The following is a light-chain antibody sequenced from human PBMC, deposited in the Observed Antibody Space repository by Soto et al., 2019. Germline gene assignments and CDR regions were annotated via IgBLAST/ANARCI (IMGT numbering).Light chain of an antibody. V-gene: IGKV3D-20*01. J-gene: IGKJ5*01. CDR2: DAS. CDR1: QSVSRSY. Sequence: EIVLAQSPATLSLSPGDRATLSCGASQSVSRSYLAWYQQKPGLAPRLIIYDASTRATGIPDRFSGSGSGTDFTLTISRLEPEDFALYYCQQYGYSPITFGQGTRLEIK. CDR3: QQYGYSPIT.